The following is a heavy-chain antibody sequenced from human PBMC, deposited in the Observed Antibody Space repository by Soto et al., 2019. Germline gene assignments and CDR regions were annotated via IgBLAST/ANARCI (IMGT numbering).Heavy chain of an antibody. CDR1: GGTFSSYA. CDR3: ASYDHGDSPWFEY. V-gene: IGHV1-69*01. D-gene: IGHD3-16*01. CDR2: IIPIFGTA. Sequence: QLQLVKSGAEVMKPGSSVKVSCKASGGTFSSYAISWVRQAPGQGPEWMGGIIPIFGTANYEKKFQGRVKIAAEVSRSTAYVELSNVISEDTDEYYWASYDHGDSPWFEYWGKGTLGTVST. J-gene: IGHJ4*02.